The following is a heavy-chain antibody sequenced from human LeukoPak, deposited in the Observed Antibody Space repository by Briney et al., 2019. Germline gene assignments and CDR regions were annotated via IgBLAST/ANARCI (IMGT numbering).Heavy chain of an antibody. V-gene: IGHV1-69*05. CDR2: IIPIFGTA. D-gene: IGHD1-26*01. Sequence: SVKVSCKASGGTFSSYAISWVRQAPGQGLEWMGGIIPIFGTANYAQKLQGRVTITTDESTSTAYTELSSLRSEDTAVYYCARGTVGATYFDYWGQGTLVTVSS. CDR3: ARGTVGATYFDY. CDR1: GGTFSSYA. J-gene: IGHJ4*02.